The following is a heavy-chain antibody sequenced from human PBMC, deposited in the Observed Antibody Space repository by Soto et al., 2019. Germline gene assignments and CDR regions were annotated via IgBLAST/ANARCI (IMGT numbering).Heavy chain of an antibody. V-gene: IGHV3-30-3*01. J-gene: IGHJ4*02. CDR2: ISYDGSNK. CDR3: ARDHMVDCYDSSGYFDY. Sequence: GGSLRLSCAASGFTFSSYAMHWVRQAPGKGLEWVAVISYDGSNKYYADSVKGRFTISRDNSKNTLYLQMNSLRAEDTAVYYCARDHMVDCYDSSGYFDYWGQGTLVTVSS. CDR1: GFTFSSYA. D-gene: IGHD3-22*01.